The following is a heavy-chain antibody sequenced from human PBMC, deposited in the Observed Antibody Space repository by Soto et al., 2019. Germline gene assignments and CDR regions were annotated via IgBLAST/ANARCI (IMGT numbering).Heavy chain of an antibody. CDR1: GFTFSSYG. J-gene: IGHJ6*02. D-gene: IGHD1-7*01. V-gene: IGHV3-33*01. CDR3: AREAGTTRSYGMDV. CDR2: IWYDGSNK. Sequence: QVQLVESGGGVVQPGRSLRLSCAASGFTFSSYGMHWVRQAPGKGLEWVAVIWYDGSNKYYADSVKGRFTISRDNSKNTLYLQMNSLRAEDTAVYYCAREAGTTRSYGMDVWGQGTTVTVSS.